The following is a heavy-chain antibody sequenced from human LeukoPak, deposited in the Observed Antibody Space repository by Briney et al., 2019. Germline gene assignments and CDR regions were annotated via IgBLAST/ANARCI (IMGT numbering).Heavy chain of an antibody. J-gene: IGHJ4*02. D-gene: IGHD4-17*01. V-gene: IGHV4-4*07. CDR2: IYTSGST. CDR3: ARGKGDYAIYDY. CDR1: GGSISGHY. Sequence: SETLSLTCTVSGGSISGHYCSWIRQPAGKGLEWIARIYTSGSTNYNPSLKSRVTISVDKSKNQFSLKLSSVTAADTAVCFCARGKGDYAIYDYWGQGTLVTVSS.